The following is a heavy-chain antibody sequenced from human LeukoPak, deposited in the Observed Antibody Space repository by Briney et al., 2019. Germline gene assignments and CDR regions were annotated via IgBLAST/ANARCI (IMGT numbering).Heavy chain of an antibody. Sequence: GGSLRLSCAASGFTFSSYSMNWVRQAPGKGLEWVSSISSSSSYIYYADSVKGRFTISRDNAKNSLYLQMNSLRAEDTAVYYCARDDIKGYSSSWYKTNYYFDYWGQGTLVTVSS. CDR1: GFTFSSYS. CDR2: ISSSSSYI. V-gene: IGHV3-21*01. D-gene: IGHD6-13*01. J-gene: IGHJ4*02. CDR3: ARDDIKGYSSSWYKTNYYFDY.